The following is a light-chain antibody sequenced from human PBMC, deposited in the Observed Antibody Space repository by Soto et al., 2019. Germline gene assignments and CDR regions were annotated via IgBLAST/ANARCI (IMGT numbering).Light chain of an antibody. CDR3: QQYNSYPWT. CDR1: QSISSW. V-gene: IGKV1-5*03. J-gene: IGKJ1*01. Sequence: DIQMTQSPSTLSASVGDRVTITCRASQSISSWLAWYQQKPGKAPKLLIYKASTLESGVPSNFSGSGSGTEFTLTISSLQPEDFATYYCQQYNSYPWTFXQGTKVDIK. CDR2: KAS.